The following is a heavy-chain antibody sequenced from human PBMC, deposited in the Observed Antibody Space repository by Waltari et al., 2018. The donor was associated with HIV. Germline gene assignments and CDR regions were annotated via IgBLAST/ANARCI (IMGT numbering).Heavy chain of an antibody. J-gene: IGHJ4*02. CDR1: GFTLSSYE. V-gene: IGHV3-48*03. D-gene: IGHD2-15*01. CDR2: IRSSGGTI. Sequence: EVQLVESGGGLVQPGGSLRLSCAASGFTLSSYEMNWVRPAPGKGLEWFSYIRSSGGTIYYADAVKGRFTISRDNAKRTRYLQMNSLRAEDTAVYYCAWEKAVVADYWGQGTLVTVSS. CDR3: AWEKAVVADY.